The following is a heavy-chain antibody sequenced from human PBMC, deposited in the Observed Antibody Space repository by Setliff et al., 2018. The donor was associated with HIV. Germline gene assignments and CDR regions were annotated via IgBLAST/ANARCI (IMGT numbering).Heavy chain of an antibody. V-gene: IGHV4-61*02. Sequence: SETLSLTCTVSGVSISSGSYYWSWIRQSAGKGLEWIGRIYTSGSTNDNPSLKSRITISVDTSNNQFPLKLRSVTAVDTAVYYCARSALWFGEADWYFDLWGRGTLVTVSS. J-gene: IGHJ2*01. D-gene: IGHD3-10*01. CDR1: GVSISSGSYY. CDR3: ARSALWFGEADWYFDL. CDR2: IYTSGST.